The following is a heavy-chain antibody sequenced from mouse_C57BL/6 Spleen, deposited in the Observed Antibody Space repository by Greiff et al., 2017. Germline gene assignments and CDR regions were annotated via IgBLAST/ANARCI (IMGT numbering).Heavy chain of an antibody. D-gene: IGHD1-1*01. CDR1: GYTFTSYW. J-gene: IGHJ2*01. CDR2: IHPNSGST. Sequence: QVQLQQPGAELVKPGASVKLSCKASGYTFTSYWMHWVKQRPGQGLEWIGMIHPNSGSTNYNEKFKSKATLTVDKSSNTAYMQLSSLTSEDSAVYYYARNYDNGRYDWWGQGTALTVSS. CDR3: ARNYDNGRYDW. V-gene: IGHV1-64*01.